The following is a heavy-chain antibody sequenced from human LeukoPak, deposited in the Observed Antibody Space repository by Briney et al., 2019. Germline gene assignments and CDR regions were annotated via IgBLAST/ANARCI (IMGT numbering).Heavy chain of an antibody. Sequence: GGSLRLSCAASGFTFSSYSMNWVRQAPGKGLEWVSYISSSSSTIYYADSVKGRFTISRDNSKNTLYLQMNSLRAEDTAVYYCAKGLGSGSYLSYYYGMDVWGQGTTVTVSS. CDR1: GFTFSSYS. V-gene: IGHV3-48*01. D-gene: IGHD3-10*01. J-gene: IGHJ6*02. CDR3: AKGLGSGSYLSYYYGMDV. CDR2: ISSSSSTI.